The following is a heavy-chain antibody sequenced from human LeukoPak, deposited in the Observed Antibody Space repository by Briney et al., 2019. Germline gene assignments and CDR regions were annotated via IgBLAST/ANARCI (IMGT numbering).Heavy chain of an antibody. J-gene: IGHJ4*02. CDR1: GFTFSSYA. D-gene: IGHD6-13*01. CDR2: ISYDGSNK. V-gene: IGHV3-30*04. Sequence: PGGSLRLSCAASGFTFSSYAMRWVRQAPGKGLEWVAVISYDGSNKYYADSVKGRFTISRDNSKNTLYLQMNSLRAEDTAVYYCARDSSSRDSTTGLRYWGQGTLVTVSS. CDR3: ARDSSSRDSTTGLRY.